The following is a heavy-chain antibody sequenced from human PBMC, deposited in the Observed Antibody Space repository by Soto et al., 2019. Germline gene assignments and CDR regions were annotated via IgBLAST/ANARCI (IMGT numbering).Heavy chain of an antibody. J-gene: IGHJ5*02. CDR2: IIPIFGTA. Sequence: GASVKVSCKASGGTFSSYAISWVRQAPGQGLEWMGGIIPIFGTANYAQKFQRRVTITADESTSTAYMELSSLRSEDTAVYYCARGYCSGGSCYSNWFDPWGQGTLVTVSS. CDR1: GGTFSSYA. D-gene: IGHD2-15*01. CDR3: ARGYCSGGSCYSNWFDP. V-gene: IGHV1-69*13.